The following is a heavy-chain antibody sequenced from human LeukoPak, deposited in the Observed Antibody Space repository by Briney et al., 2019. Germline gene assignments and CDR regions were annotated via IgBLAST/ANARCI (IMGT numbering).Heavy chain of an antibody. V-gene: IGHV3-23*01. J-gene: IGHJ4*02. CDR3: AKEIPLVSGDHRGYYFDY. CDR2: ISGSGGST. D-gene: IGHD7-27*01. Sequence: QPGGSLRLSCAASGFTFSSYAMSWVRQAPGKGREWGSAISGSGGSTYYADSVKGRFTISRDNSKNTLYLQMNSLRAEDTAVYYCAKEIPLVSGDHRGYYFDYWGQGTLVTVSS. CDR1: GFTFSSYA.